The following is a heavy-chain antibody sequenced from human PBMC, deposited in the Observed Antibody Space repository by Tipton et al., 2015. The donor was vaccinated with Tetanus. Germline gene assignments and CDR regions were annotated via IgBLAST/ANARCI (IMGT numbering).Heavy chain of an antibody. CDR1: GASISSIYS. CDR3: ARVACSSTSCYSPYFDY. J-gene: IGHJ4*02. Sequence: TLSLTCAVSGASISSIYSWSWIRQPPGKGLEWIGYVFRSGSADYNPSLKSRVNISLDRSENQISLMLTSVTAADTAVYYCARVACSSTSCYSPYFDYWGPGSLVTVSS. CDR2: VFRSGSA. V-gene: IGHV4-30-2*01. D-gene: IGHD2-2*01.